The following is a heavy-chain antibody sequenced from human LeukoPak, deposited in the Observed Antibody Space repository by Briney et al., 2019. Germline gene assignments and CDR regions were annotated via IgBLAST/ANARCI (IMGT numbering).Heavy chain of an antibody. CDR3: ARIRDGYNDGYDL. V-gene: IGHV1-46*01. J-gene: IGHJ3*01. D-gene: IGHD5-24*01. Sequence: GASVKVSCRASGYTFTNSYIHWVRQAPGQFLEWMGLINPDGGNTNYAQNFQGRVTLTSDTSTSTVYMELSSLRSEDTAIYYCARIRDGYNDGYDLWGQGTVVSVPS. CDR2: INPDGGNT. CDR1: GYTFTNSY.